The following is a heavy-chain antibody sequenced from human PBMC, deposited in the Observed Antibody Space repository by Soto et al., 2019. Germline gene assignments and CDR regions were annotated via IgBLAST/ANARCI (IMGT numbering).Heavy chain of an antibody. CDR3: ARDQGSHPGD. CDR2: IHHSGST. V-gene: IGHV4-4*02. D-gene: IGHD6-13*01. J-gene: IGHJ4*02. CDR1: GGSISNGDW. Sequence: QVQLQESGPGLVRPSGTVSLTCAVSGGSISNGDWWSWVRQPPGKGLERIGEIHHSGSTNYNPSLKSRVTMSVVPSKNLFSLTLNSVTAADTAFYYCARDQGSHPGDWGQGTLVSVSS.